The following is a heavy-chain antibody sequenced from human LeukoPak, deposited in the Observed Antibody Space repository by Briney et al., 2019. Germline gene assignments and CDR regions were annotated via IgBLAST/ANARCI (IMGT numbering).Heavy chain of an antibody. J-gene: IGHJ4*02. CDR3: AIDSWELRGY. D-gene: IGHD1-26*01. V-gene: IGHV3-7*01. CDR1: GFTFSIYT. CDR2: IKQDGSEK. Sequence: GGSLRLSCAASGFTFSIYTMHWVRQAPGKGLEWVANIKQDGSEKYYVDSVKGRFTISRDNAKNSLYLQMDTLRAEDTAVYYCAIDSWELRGYWGQGTLVTVSS.